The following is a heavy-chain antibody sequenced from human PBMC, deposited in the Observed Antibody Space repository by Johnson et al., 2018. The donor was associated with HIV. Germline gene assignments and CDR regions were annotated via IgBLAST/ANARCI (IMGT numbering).Heavy chain of an antibody. J-gene: IGHJ3*02. CDR3: AGGRNGRNAFDI. Sequence: VQLVESGGVVVQPGGSLRLSCAASGFTFSNYAITWVRHVAGKGLEWVSAISSSGGGTYYADSVEGRFAISRDNSKNILYLQMNILRAEDTAVYYCAGGRNGRNAFDIWGQGTMVTVSS. D-gene: IGHD2-8*01. CDR2: ISSSGGGT. CDR1: GFTFSNYA. V-gene: IGHV3-23*04.